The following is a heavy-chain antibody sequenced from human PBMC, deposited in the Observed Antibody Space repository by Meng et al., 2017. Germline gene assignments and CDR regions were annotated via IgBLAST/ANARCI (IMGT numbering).Heavy chain of an antibody. CDR1: GGSFSGYY. CDR3: ARGVRLPDY. J-gene: IGHJ4*02. D-gene: IGHD2-15*01. Sequence: QVHLQQWGAERLKPSETLSLTCAVYGGSFSGYYWSWIRQPPGKGLEWIGEINHSGSTNYNPSLKSRVTISVDTSKNQFSLKLSSVTAADTAVYYCARGVRLPDYWGQGTLVTVSS. V-gene: IGHV4-34*01. CDR2: INHSGST.